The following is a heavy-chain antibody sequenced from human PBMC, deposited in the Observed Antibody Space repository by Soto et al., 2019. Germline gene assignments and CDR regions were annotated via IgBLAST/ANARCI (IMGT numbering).Heavy chain of an antibody. D-gene: IGHD3-3*01. CDR1: GFTFSSYG. CDR2: ISYDGSNK. J-gene: IGHJ4*02. Sequence: GGSLRLSCAASGFTFSSYGMHWVRQAPGKGLEWVAVISYDGSNKYYADSVKGRFTISRDNSKNTLYLQMNSLRAEDTAVYYCAKTTHESYDFWSGYYFFDYWGQGTLVTVSS. V-gene: IGHV3-30*18. CDR3: AKTTHESYDFWSGYYFFDY.